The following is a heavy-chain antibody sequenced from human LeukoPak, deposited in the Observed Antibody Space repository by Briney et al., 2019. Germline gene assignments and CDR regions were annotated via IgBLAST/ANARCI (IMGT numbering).Heavy chain of an antibody. CDR3: ARDGDGYNYWNYYYYYMDV. CDR1: GGSISSHY. D-gene: IGHD5-24*01. CDR2: IYYSGST. Sequence: PSETLSLTCTVSGGSISSHYWSWIRQPPGKGLERIGYIYYSGSTNYNPSLKSRVTISVDTSKNQFSLKLSSVTAADTAVYYCARDGDGYNYWNYYYYYMDVWGKGTTVTVSS. J-gene: IGHJ6*03. V-gene: IGHV4-59*11.